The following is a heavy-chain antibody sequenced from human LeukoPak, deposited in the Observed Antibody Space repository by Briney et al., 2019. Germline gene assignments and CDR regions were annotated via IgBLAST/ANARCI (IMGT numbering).Heavy chain of an antibody. Sequence: ASVKVSCKASGYTFTGYYMHWVRQAPGQGLEWMGWISAYNGNTNYAQKLQGRVTMTTDTSTSTAYMELRSLRSDDTAVYYCARLREIPVFGVVTKSTSYFDYWGQGTLVTVSS. CDR2: ISAYNGNT. J-gene: IGHJ4*02. D-gene: IGHD3-3*01. CDR3: ARLREIPVFGVVTKSTSYFDY. CDR1: GYTFTGYY. V-gene: IGHV1-18*04.